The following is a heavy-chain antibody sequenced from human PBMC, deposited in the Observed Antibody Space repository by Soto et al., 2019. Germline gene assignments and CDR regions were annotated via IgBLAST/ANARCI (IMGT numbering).Heavy chain of an antibody. CDR1: GFTFSSYA. CDR3: AKDGGAAGMMTATMSYYYYYYGMDV. CDR2: ISGSGGST. J-gene: IGHJ6*02. V-gene: IGHV3-23*01. Sequence: PGGSLRLSCAASGFTFSSYAMSWVRQAPGKGLEWVSAISGSGGSTYYADSVKGRFTISRDNSKNTLYLQMNSLRAEDTAVYYCAKDGGAAGMMTATMSYYYYYYGMDVWGQGTTVTVSS. D-gene: IGHD6-13*01.